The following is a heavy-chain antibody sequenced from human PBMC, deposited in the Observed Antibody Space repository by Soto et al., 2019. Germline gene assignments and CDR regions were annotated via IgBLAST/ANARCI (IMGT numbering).Heavy chain of an antibody. J-gene: IGHJ1*01. V-gene: IGHV3-74*01. CDR3: ARLPNKSPQN. CDR2: ISTDASST. Sequence: EVQLVESGGGLVQPGGSRSPSCAASGFTFSSYWMNGVRQAPGKGLVWVSSISTDASSTSYADPVKGRFTISRDNAKNTLYLQMNSVRAEDTAVYYCARLPNKSPQNWGQGTLVIVSP. CDR1: GFTFSSYW.